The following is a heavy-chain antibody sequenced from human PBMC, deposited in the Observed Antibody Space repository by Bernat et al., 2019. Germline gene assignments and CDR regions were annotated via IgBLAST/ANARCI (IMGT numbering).Heavy chain of an antibody. CDR3: AKDGQGLTYYFDY. J-gene: IGHJ4*02. V-gene: IGHV3-30*04. CDR1: GFTFSSYA. CDR2: ISNDGSNK. Sequence: QVQLVESGGGVVQPGRSLRLSCVASGFTFSSYAMHWVRQAPGKGLEWVAVISNDGSNKYYADSVKGRFTISRDNSKNSLYLQMNSLRAEDTAVYYCAKDGQGLTYYFDYWGQGIVVTVSS.